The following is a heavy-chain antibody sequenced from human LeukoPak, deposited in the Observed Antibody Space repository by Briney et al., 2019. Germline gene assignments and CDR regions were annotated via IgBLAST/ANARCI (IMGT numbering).Heavy chain of an antibody. CDR2: ISSSGSTI. J-gene: IGHJ2*01. CDR1: GFTFSSYE. CDR3: ARVLSDWYFDL. V-gene: IGHV3-48*03. Sequence: GGSLRLSCAASGFTFSSYEMNWVRQAPGKGPEWASYISSSGSTIYYADSVKGRFTISRDNAKNSLYLQMNSLRAEDTAVYYCARVLSDWYFDLWGRGTLVTVSS.